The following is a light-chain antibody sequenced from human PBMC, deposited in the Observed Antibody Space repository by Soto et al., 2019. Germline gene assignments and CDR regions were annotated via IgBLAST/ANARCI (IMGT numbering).Light chain of an antibody. CDR2: KAS. V-gene: IGKV1-5*03. Sequence: DIQMTQSPSTLSASVGDRVTITFRASQSISSWLAWYQQKPGKAPKLLIYKASTLKSGVPSRFSGSGSGTEFTLTISSLQPDDFATYYCKHYNSYSEAFGQGTTGDIK. CDR1: QSISSW. J-gene: IGKJ1*01. CDR3: KHYNSYSEA.